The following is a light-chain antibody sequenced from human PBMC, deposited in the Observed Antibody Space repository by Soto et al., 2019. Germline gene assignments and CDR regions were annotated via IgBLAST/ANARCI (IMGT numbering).Light chain of an antibody. Sequence: DIQMPQSPSSLSASVEDRVTIPFRASRSVSNYLSWYQQKKGQAPKILIYVVSSLQSGVPSRFSGSGSGTDFTLTIRSLQPEDFQTYYCQQSHSIPLTFGQGTKVDIK. CDR2: VVS. J-gene: IGKJ1*01. CDR1: RSVSNY. V-gene: IGKV1-39*01. CDR3: QQSHSIPLT.